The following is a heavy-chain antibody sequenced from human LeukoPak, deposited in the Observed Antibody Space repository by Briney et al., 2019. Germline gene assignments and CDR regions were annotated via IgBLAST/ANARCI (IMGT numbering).Heavy chain of an antibody. CDR3: ARDRITGTTQWFDP. Sequence: SSETLSLTCTVSGGSISSYYWSWIRQPPGKGLEWIGYIYYSGSTNYNPSLKSRVTISVDTSKNQFSLKLSSVTAADTAVYYCARDRITGTTQWFDPWGQGTLVTVSS. CDR1: GGSISSYY. D-gene: IGHD1-20*01. CDR2: IYYSGST. V-gene: IGHV4-59*01. J-gene: IGHJ5*02.